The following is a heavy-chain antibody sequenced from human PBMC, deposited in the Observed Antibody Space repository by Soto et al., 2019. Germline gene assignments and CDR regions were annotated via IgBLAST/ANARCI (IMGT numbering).Heavy chain of an antibody. CDR3: ASGYCSGGSCYSEYFQH. D-gene: IGHD2-15*01. Sequence: PSETLSLTCTVSGDSISSYYWSWTRQPPGKGLEWIGYIYYTGTTHYNPSLKSRVTISIDTSKNQFPLKLSSVTAADTAVYYCASGYCSGGSCYSEYFQHWGQGTLVTVSS. V-gene: IGHV4-59*12. CDR1: GDSISSYY. CDR2: IYYTGTT. J-gene: IGHJ1*01.